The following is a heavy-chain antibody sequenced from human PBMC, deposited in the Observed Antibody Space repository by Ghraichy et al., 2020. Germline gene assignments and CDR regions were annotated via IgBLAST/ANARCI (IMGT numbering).Heavy chain of an antibody. CDR2: SYSGGST. D-gene: IGHD6-13*01. J-gene: IGHJ4*02. CDR1: GFTVIINY. Sequence: LSLTCAASGFTVIINYMSWVRQAPGKGLEWVSVSYSGGSTFYADSVKGRFTISRDNSKNTLYLQMDSLRAEDTAVYYCARGDRGSSWYAPIDYWGQGTLVTVSS. CDR3: ARGDRGSSWYAPIDY. V-gene: IGHV3-66*02.